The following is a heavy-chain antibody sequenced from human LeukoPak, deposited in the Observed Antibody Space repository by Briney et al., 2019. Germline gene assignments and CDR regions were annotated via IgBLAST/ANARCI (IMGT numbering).Heavy chain of an antibody. CDR3: ARGGYTMTTVTNWFDP. D-gene: IGHD4-17*01. Sequence: PSETLSLTCTVSGGSISSYYWSWIRQPPGKGLEWIGYIYYSGSTNYNPSLKSRVTISVDTSKNQFSLKLSSVTAADTAVYYCARGGYTMTTVTNWFDPWGQGTLVTVSP. CDR2: IYYSGST. V-gene: IGHV4-59*01. CDR1: GGSISSYY. J-gene: IGHJ5*02.